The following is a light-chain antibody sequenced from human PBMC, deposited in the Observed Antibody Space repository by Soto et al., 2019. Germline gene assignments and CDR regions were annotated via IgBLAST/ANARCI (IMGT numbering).Light chain of an antibody. Sequence: EIVLTQSPGTLSLSPGERATLSCRASQSVSSSYLAWYQQKPGQAPRVLIYAASSRATGIPDRFSGSGSGTEFTLTISRLETEDFAVYFCQQYGNSPPNTFGQGTKVEIK. J-gene: IGKJ2*01. CDR2: AAS. CDR1: QSVSSSY. CDR3: QQYGNSPPNT. V-gene: IGKV3-20*01.